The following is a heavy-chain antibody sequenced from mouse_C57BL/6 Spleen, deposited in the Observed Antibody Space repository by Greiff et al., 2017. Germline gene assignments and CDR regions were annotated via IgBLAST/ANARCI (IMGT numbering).Heavy chain of an antibody. D-gene: IGHD1-1*01. CDR3: ARSYYYGSSPLDY. CDR2: IYPRDGST. J-gene: IGHJ2*01. CDR1: GYTFTSYD. Sequence: VKLVESGPELVKPGASVKLSCKASGYTFTSYDINWVKQRPGQGLEWIGWIYPRDGSTKYNEKFKGKATLTVDTSSSTAYMELHSLTSEDSAVYFCARSYYYGSSPLDYWGQGTTLTVSS. V-gene: IGHV1-85*01.